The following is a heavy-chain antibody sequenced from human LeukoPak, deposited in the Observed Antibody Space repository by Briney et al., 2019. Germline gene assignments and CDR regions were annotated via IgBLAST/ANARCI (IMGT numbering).Heavy chain of an antibody. V-gene: IGHV3-7*01. J-gene: IGHJ6*03. CDR3: ARDRDQIRYFDWLSPPHMDV. CDR2: IKQDGSEK. D-gene: IGHD3-9*01. Sequence: GGSLRLSCAASGFTFSSYWMSWVRQAPGKGLEWVANIKQDGSEKYYVDSVKGRFTISRDNAKNSLYLQMNSLRAEDTAVYYCARDRDQIRYFDWLSPPHMDVWGKGTTVTVSS. CDR1: GFTFSSYW.